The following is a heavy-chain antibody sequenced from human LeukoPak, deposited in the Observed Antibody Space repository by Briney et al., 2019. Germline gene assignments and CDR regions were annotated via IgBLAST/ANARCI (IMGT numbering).Heavy chain of an antibody. CDR2: INPNSGGT. Sequence: ASVNVSCKASGYTFTGYYMHWVRQAPGQGLDWMGWINPNSGGTNYAQKFQGRVTMTRDTSISTAYMELSRLRSDDTAVYYCARDPVPAAMSYYYYYGMDVWGQGTTVTVSS. CDR1: GYTFTGYY. J-gene: IGHJ6*02. CDR3: ARDPVPAAMSYYYYYGMDV. D-gene: IGHD2-2*01. V-gene: IGHV1-2*02.